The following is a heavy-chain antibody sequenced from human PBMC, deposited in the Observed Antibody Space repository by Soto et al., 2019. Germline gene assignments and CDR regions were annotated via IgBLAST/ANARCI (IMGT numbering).Heavy chain of an antibody. CDR3: ATDDGESDYYYYYGMDV. Sequence: EVQLVESGGGLVQPGGSLRLSCAASGFTFSSYSMNWVRQAPGKGLEWVSYISSSSSTIYYADSVKGRFTISRDNAKNXXYLQMNSLRDEDTAVYYCATDDGESDYYYYYGMDVWGQGTTVTVSS. J-gene: IGHJ6*02. V-gene: IGHV3-48*02. CDR1: GFTFSSYS. D-gene: IGHD4-17*01. CDR2: ISSSSSTI.